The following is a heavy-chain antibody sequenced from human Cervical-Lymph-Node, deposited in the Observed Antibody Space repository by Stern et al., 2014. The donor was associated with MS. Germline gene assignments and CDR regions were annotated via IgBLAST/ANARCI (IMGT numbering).Heavy chain of an antibody. V-gene: IGHV4-34*01. J-gene: IGHJ1*01. Sequence: QAQLQQWGAGLLKASETLSLTCAVYGGSFSDHYWTWIRQPPGKGLEWIGEISHSGGANYNPSLNKRVNISIETSKNQFSLNLSSVTASDTAVYYCTRRIGRFCSGGSCEYFQYWGQGTLVTVSS. CDR3: TRRIGRFCSGGSCEYFQY. CDR1: GGSFSDHY. D-gene: IGHD2-15*01. CDR2: ISHSGGA.